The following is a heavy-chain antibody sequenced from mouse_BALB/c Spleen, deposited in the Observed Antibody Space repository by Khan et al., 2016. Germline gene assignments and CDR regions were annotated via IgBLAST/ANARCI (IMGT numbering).Heavy chain of an antibody. CDR1: GFDFSRYW. CDR2: INPDSSTI. Sequence: EVKLLESGGGLVQPGGSLKLSCVASGFDFSRYWMSWVRQAPGKGLEWIGEINPDSSTINYTPSLKDKFIISRDNAKNTLYLQMSKVRYEDTALYNCASTFGYFVVWGAGTTFTFSS. V-gene: IGHV4-1*02. CDR3: ASTFGYFVV. J-gene: IGHJ1*01.